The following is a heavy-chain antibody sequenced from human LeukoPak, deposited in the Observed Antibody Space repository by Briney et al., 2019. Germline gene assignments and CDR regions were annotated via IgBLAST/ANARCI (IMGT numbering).Heavy chain of an antibody. CDR1: GGTFNCYT. Sequence: SVKVSCKASGGTFNCYTINWVRQAPGQGLEWMGRIVPMFGIPDYAQKFQGRVTLTADKSTSTAYMELSSLRSEDTAMYYCAIMGGSTTRAVDYWAQGTLVTVSS. J-gene: IGHJ4*02. CDR3: AIMGGSTTRAVDY. V-gene: IGHV1-69*02. D-gene: IGHD2-8*01. CDR2: IVPMFGIP.